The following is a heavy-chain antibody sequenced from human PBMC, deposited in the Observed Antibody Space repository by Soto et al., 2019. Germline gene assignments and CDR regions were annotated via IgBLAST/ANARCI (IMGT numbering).Heavy chain of an antibody. CDR2: ISSTSVYT. Sequence: QVQLVESGGGLVKPGGSLRLSCEVSGFTFSDYYMSWIRQAPGKGLEWVSYISSTSVYTNYADSVKGRFTVSRDNAKNSLYLQMNSLRVEDTAVYYCSRGGGYGDRVGEVDYWGQGTLATVSS. D-gene: IGHD4-17*01. V-gene: IGHV3-11*05. J-gene: IGHJ4*02. CDR1: GFTFSDYY. CDR3: SRGGGYGDRVGEVDY.